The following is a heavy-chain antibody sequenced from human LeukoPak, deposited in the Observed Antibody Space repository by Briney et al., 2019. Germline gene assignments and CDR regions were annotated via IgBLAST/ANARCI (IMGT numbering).Heavy chain of an antibody. J-gene: IGHJ4*02. CDR1: GYTFTSYG. CDR2: MDPNSGNT. D-gene: IGHD6-19*01. CDR3: ARGPIAVAGGDY. Sequence: ASVKVSCKASGYTFTSYGISWVRQATGQGLEWMGWMDPNSGNTGYAQKFQGRVTMTRNTSISTAYMEQSSLRSEDTAVYYCARGPIAVAGGDYWGQGTLVTLSS. V-gene: IGHV1-8*02.